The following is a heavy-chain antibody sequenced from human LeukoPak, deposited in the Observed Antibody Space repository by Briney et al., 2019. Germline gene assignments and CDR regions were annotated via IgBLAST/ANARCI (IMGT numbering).Heavy chain of an antibody. CDR3: ARGFEYGSFDY. D-gene: IGHD2/OR15-2a*01. Sequence: GASVKVSCKASGYTFTTYGISWVRQAPGQGLEWMGWISTYNGNTNYAPKLQGRVTMTTDTSTSTVYMELRSLISDDTAVYYCARGFEYGSFDYWGQGTLVTVSS. V-gene: IGHV1-18*04. J-gene: IGHJ4*02. CDR1: GYTFTTYG. CDR2: ISTYNGNT.